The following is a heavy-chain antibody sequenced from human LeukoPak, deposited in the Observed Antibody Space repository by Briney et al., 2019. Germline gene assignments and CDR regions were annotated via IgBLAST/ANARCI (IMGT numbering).Heavy chain of an antibody. CDR2: IFGSRDSI. CDR3: TRGMDHINYAWFDP. Sequence: GGSLRVSCAASGCTFSDFGMGWVRQAPGKRLEWVSSIFGSRDSISYANSVKGRFTISRDNAENSLYLQMDSLRVEDTAVYYCTRGMDHINYAWFDPWGQGTLVIVSS. V-gene: IGHV3-21*06. CDR1: GCTFSDFG. D-gene: IGHD4-11*01. J-gene: IGHJ5*02.